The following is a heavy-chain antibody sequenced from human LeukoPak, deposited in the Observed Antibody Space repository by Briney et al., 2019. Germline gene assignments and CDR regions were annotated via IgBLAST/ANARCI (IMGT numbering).Heavy chain of an antibody. CDR2: ISYDGSNK. V-gene: IGHV3-30-3*01. Sequence: GGSLRLSCAASGFTFSSYAMHWVRQAPGKGLEWVAVISYDGSNKAYADSVKGRFTISRDNSKNTVYLQMNSLRAEDTAVYYCARETDGMDVWGQGTTVTVSS. CDR3: ARETDGMDV. J-gene: IGHJ6*02. CDR1: GFTFSSYA.